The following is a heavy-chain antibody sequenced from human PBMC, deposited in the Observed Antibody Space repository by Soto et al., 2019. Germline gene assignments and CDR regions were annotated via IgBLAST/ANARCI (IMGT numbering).Heavy chain of an antibody. Sequence: LRETLSLTCAVSGVSISSSNWWNWVRQPPGRGLEWIGEIYHSGSTNYSPSLKSRVTISVDKSKNHFSLKLRSVTAADTAVYYCASFTFGGIIVPNFYYGMDVWGQGTTVTVSS. CDR2: IYHSGST. CDR1: GVSISSSNW. CDR3: ASFTFGGIIVPNFYYGMDV. D-gene: IGHD3-16*02. J-gene: IGHJ6*02. V-gene: IGHV4-4*02.